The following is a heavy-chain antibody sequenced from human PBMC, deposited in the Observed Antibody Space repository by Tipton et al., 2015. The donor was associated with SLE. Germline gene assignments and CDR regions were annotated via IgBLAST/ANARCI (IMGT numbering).Heavy chain of an antibody. J-gene: IGHJ5*02. D-gene: IGHD2-2*01. Sequence: TLSLTCTVSGGSISSYYWSWIRQPPGKGLEWIGSIYYSGSTYYNPSLKSRVTISVDTSKNQFSLKLSSVTAADTAVYYCAREGQYQGWFDPWGQGTLVTVSS. CDR2: IYYSGST. V-gene: IGHV4-59*12. CDR3: AREGQYQGWFDP. CDR1: GGSISSYY.